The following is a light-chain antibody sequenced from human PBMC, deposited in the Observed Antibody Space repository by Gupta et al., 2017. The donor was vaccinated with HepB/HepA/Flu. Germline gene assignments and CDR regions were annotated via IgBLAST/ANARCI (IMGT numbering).Light chain of an antibody. Sequence: QAVVTQEPSLTVSPGGTVTLACGSSTGAVTSGHSPCWVQQKPGQAPKTLVYDTNKKHSWTPARFSGSLLGGKAALTLSGAQPEDEADYYCLLQYSDNRVFGGGTKLTVL. CDR1: TGAVTSGHS. V-gene: IGLV7-46*01. J-gene: IGLJ3*02. CDR2: DTN. CDR3: LLQYSDNRV.